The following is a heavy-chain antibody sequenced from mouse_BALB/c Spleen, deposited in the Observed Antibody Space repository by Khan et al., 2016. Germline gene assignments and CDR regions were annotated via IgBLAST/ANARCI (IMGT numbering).Heavy chain of an antibody. D-gene: IGHD2-12*01. CDR3: GRDSYAWFVY. V-gene: IGHV1-18*01. CDR2: VNPDNGGT. J-gene: IGHJ3*01. CDR1: GYSFTGYY. Sequence: GQLEQVGPALVKPGASVRISCKSSGYSFTGYYMHWVKQSHGKSLEWIGRVNPDNGGTHYNQKFKDKAIITVEKSSLTAYMEFRSLNTEDSSIYYCGRDSYAWFVYWGQGTLVTVSA.